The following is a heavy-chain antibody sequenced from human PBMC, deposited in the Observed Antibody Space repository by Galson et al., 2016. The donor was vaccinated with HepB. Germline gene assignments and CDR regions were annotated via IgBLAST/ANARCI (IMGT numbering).Heavy chain of an antibody. CDR2: IYSDGSST. D-gene: IGHD4/OR15-4a*01. CDR1: GFTFSRYG. J-gene: IGHJ4*02. Sequence: SLRLSCAASGFTFSRYGMHWVRQAPGKGLVWVSRIYSDGSSTTCADSVKGRFTISRDNAKNTLYLQMNSLRTEDTAVYYCARDPSRSIFDYGGDYWGQGTLVTVSS. V-gene: IGHV3-74*01. CDR3: ARDPSRSIFDYGGDY.